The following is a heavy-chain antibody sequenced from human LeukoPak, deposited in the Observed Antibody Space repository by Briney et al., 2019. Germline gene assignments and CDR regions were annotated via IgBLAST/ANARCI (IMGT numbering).Heavy chain of an antibody. V-gene: IGHV4-39*01. CDR3: AKQTGSGLFILP. D-gene: IGHD3/OR15-3a*01. CDR1: GGSISNSFFY. Sequence: SETLSLTCTVSGGSISNSFFYWGWIRQPPGKGLEWIGSIYYTGNTYYNASLKSRVTISIDTSKNQFSLKLTSVTAADTAVYYCAKQTGSGLFILPGGQGTLVTVSS. J-gene: IGHJ4*02. CDR2: IYYTGNT.